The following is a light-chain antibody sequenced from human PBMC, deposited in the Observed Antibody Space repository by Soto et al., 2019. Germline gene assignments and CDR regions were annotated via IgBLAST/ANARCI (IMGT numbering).Light chain of an antibody. CDR1: QTIRSY. V-gene: IGKV1-39*01. CDR2: ATS. Sequence: DIQMTQSPSSLSASVVYIVTITFRASQTIRSYLNWYQQKLGKAPKLLIYATSSLQTGVPSRFSGSGSGTDFTLTIRSLQPEDVATYYCHKSYSTPLNFGGGTKVDIK. J-gene: IGKJ4*01. CDR3: HKSYSTPLN.